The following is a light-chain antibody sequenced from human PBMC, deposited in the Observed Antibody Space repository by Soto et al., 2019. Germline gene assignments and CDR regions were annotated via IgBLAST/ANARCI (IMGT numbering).Light chain of an antibody. CDR2: GAS. CDR3: QQRSNWPG. Sequence: EIVLTQSPGTLSLSPGRRATVSCRASESVISIYLAWYQQKPGQAPRLLIYGASSRATGIPDRFSGSGSGTDFTLTISSLEPEDFAVYYCQQRSNWPGFGQGTKVDI. V-gene: IGKV3D-20*02. J-gene: IGKJ1*01. CDR1: ESVISIY.